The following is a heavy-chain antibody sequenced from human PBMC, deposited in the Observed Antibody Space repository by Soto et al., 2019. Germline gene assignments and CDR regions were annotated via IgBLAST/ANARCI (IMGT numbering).Heavy chain of an antibody. CDR3: AKDRLLDDIVATAYYYYGMDV. D-gene: IGHD5-12*01. V-gene: IGHV3-30*18. J-gene: IGHJ6*02. CDR1: GFTFSSYG. CDR2: ISYDGSNK. Sequence: VQLVESGGGVVQPGRSLRLSCAASGFTFSSYGMHWVRQAPGKGLEWVAVISYDGSNKYYADSVKGRFTISRDNSKNTLYLQMNSLRAEDTAVYYCAKDRLLDDIVATAYYYYGMDVWGQGTTVTVSS.